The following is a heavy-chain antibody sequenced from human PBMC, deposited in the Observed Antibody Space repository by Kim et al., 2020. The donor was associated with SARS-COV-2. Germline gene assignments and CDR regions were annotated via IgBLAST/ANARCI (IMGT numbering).Heavy chain of an antibody. Sequence: GGSLRLSCTASGFTFGDYGMSWFRQAPGKGLEWVGFIRSKGYGGTTEYAASVKGRFTISRDDSKSIAYLQMNSRKTEDTDVFYCTRRGGAVAVDYWGQGTLVTVPS. J-gene: IGHJ4*02. CDR3: TRRGGAVAVDY. CDR2: IRSKGYGGTT. D-gene: IGHD6-19*01. CDR1: GFTFGDYG. V-gene: IGHV3-49*03.